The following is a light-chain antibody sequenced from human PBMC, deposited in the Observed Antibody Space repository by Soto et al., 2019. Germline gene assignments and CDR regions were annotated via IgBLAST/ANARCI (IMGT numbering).Light chain of an antibody. CDR3: QQRSNWPVT. CDR1: QSVSSY. CDR2: DAS. Sequence: EIVLTQSPATLSLSPGERATLSCRASQSVSSYLAWYQQKPGQAPRLLIYDASTRATGIPARFSGSGSGTDFTLTISSLEPEDFAVYYCQQRSNWPVTFGQGTEVEIK. J-gene: IGKJ1*01. V-gene: IGKV3-11*01.